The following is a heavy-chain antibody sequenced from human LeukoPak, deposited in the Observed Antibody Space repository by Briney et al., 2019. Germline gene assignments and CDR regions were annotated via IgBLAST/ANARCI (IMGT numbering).Heavy chain of an antibody. CDR3: ARTPFLYCSGGNCYSDY. J-gene: IGHJ4*02. CDR1: GYTFTTYG. D-gene: IGHD2-15*01. V-gene: IGHV1-18*01. Sequence: ASVKVSCKASGYTFTTYGLNWVRQAPGQGLEWMGWISGYNGNTNYAQKLQGRVTMTTDISTSTAYMELRSLRSDETTVYYCARTPFLYCSGGNCYSDYWGQGTLVTVSS. CDR2: ISGYNGNT.